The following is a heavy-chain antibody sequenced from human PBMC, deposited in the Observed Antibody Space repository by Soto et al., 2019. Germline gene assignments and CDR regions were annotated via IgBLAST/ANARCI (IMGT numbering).Heavy chain of an antibody. CDR2: IYYSGST. CDR3: ARGREMATIFGY. D-gene: IGHD5-12*01. CDR1: GGSISSYY. Sequence: SETLYLPCTVSGGSISSYYWSWIRQPPGKGLEWIGYIYYSGSTDYNPSLKSRVTISVDTSKNQFSLKLSSVTAADTAVYYCARGREMATIFGYWGQGTLVTVSS. V-gene: IGHV4-59*01. J-gene: IGHJ4*02.